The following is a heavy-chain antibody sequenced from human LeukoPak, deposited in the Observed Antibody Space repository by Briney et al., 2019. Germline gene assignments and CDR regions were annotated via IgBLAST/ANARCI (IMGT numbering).Heavy chain of an antibody. D-gene: IGHD2-2*01. J-gene: IGHJ6*02. CDR3: ARIVPAASARDYYYYGMDV. Sequence: GASVKASCKASGGTFSSYAISWVRQAPGQGLEWMGGLIPIFGTANYAQKFQGRVTITADESTSTAYMELSSLRSEDTAVYYCARIVPAASARDYYYYGMDVWGQGTTVTVSS. V-gene: IGHV1-69*01. CDR1: GGTFSSYA. CDR2: LIPIFGTA.